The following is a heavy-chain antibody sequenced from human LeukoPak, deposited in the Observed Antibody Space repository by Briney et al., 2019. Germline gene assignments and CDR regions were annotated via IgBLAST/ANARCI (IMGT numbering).Heavy chain of an antibody. Sequence: ASVKVSCKASGYTFPRYGIRWVRQAPGQGLEWMVWISAYNGNTNYAQKLQGRVTMTTDTSTSTAYMELRSLRSDDTAVYYCARLSSPGYYYYMDVWGKGTTVTVSS. D-gene: IGHD6-19*01. CDR3: ARLSSPGYYYYMDV. V-gene: IGHV1-18*01. CDR2: ISAYNGNT. J-gene: IGHJ6*03. CDR1: GYTFPRYG.